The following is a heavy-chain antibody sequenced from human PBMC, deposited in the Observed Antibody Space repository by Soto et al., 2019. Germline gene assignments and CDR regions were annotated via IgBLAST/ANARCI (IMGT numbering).Heavy chain of an antibody. J-gene: IGHJ6*03. D-gene: IGHD3-9*01. Sequence: ETLSLTCAVYGGSFSGYYWSWIRQPPGKGLEWIGEINHSGSTNYNPSLKSRVTISVDTSKNQFSLKLSSVTAADTAVYYCARGPRETTIFYYYYMDVWGKGTTVTVSS. CDR2: INHSGST. CDR3: ARGPRETTIFYYYYMDV. CDR1: GGSFSGYY. V-gene: IGHV4-34*01.